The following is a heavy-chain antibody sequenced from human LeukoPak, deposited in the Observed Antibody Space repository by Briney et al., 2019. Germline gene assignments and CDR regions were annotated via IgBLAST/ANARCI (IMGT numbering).Heavy chain of an antibody. V-gene: IGHV4-4*09. CDR1: GVSISSYY. CDR2: ISTSGST. D-gene: IGHD6-19*01. CDR3: AGHDEGSGWYRSYIDL. J-gene: IGHJ2*01. Sequence: PSETLSLTCTVSGVSISSYYCSWIRQPPGKGLEWIGYISTSGSTDYSPSLKSRVTISVDRSKNQCSLSLSSVTAADTAVYYCAGHDEGSGWYRSYIDLWGRGTLVIVSS.